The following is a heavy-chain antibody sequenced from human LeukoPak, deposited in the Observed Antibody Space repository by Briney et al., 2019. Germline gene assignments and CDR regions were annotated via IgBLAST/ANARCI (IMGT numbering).Heavy chain of an antibody. D-gene: IGHD2-2*01. Sequence: PSETLSLTCGVYGGSLSGFYWSWIRQPPGMGLEWIGEINDSGSTNYNPSLESRVTISVDTSKNQFSLKLSSVTAADTAVYYCARDKWGVCSSTSCHGNNWFDPWGQGTLVTVSS. CDR3: ARDKWGVCSSTSCHGNNWFDP. CDR2: INDSGST. V-gene: IGHV4-34*01. J-gene: IGHJ5*02. CDR1: GGSLSGFY.